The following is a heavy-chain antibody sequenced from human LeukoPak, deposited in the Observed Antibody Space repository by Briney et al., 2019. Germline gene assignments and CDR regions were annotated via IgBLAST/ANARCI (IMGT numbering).Heavy chain of an antibody. V-gene: IGHV4-4*02. CDR3: AREGGPYRPLDY. J-gene: IGHJ4*02. Sequence: PSGTLSLICAVSGGSISSTNWCTWVRQPPGKGLEWIVEVHLDGRTNYSPSLQSRLAMSVDFSKNHISLKLTSVTAADTAVYYCAREGGPYRPLDYSGQGTLVTVSS. CDR1: GGSISSTNW. CDR2: VHLDGRT.